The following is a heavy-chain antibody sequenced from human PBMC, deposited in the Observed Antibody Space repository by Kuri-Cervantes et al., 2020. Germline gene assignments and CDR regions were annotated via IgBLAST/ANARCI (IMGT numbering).Heavy chain of an antibody. CDR1: GGSISSSSYY. CDR3: ARVMTTVTTGLRYYYMDV. V-gene: IGHV4-39*07. CDR2: IYYSGST. J-gene: IGHJ6*03. Sequence: SETLSLTCTVSGGSISSSSYYWGWIRQPPGKGLEWIGSIYYSGSTYYNPSLKSRVTISVDTSKNQFSLKLSSVTAADTAVYYCARVMTTVTTGLRYYYMDVWGKGTTVTVSS. D-gene: IGHD4-17*01.